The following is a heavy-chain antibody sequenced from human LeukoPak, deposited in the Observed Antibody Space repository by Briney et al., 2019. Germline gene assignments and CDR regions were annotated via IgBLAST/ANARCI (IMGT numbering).Heavy chain of an antibody. CDR3: AKVLLTSSYGGYVRYFDY. V-gene: IGHV3-23*01. CDR2: ISGSGGST. D-gene: IGHD5-12*01. Sequence: GGSLRLSCAASGFTFSSYAMSWVRQAPGKGLEWVSAISGSGGSTYYADSVKGRFTISRDNSKNTLYLQMNSLRAEDTAVYYCAKVLLTSSYGGYVRYFDYWGQGTLVTVSS. CDR1: GFTFSSYA. J-gene: IGHJ4*02.